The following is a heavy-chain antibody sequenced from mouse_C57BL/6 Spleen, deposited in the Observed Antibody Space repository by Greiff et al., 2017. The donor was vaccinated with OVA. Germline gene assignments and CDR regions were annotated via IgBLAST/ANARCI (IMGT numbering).Heavy chain of an antibody. V-gene: IGHV1-64*01. CDR3: ASYGNYDAY. CDR2: IHPNSGST. Sequence: VQLQQPGAELVKPGASVKLSCKASGYTFTSYWMHWVKQRPGQGLEWIGMIHPNSGSTNYNEKFKSKATLTVDKSSSTAYMQLSSLTSEDSAVYYCASYGNYDAYWGQGTLVTVSA. J-gene: IGHJ3*01. D-gene: IGHD2-1*01. CDR1: GYTFTSYW.